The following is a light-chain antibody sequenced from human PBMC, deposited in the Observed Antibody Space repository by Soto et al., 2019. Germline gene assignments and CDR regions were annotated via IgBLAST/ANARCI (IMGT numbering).Light chain of an antibody. CDR3: HHYAST. J-gene: IGKJ1*01. Sequence: VLTRSPGTLSLSPGERATLSCRASQSVTSTYLAWYQQKPGQAPRLLIYGASSRATGVPDRFSGSGSGTDFTLTISRLEPEDFAVYFCHHYASTFGQGTKVEIK. CDR2: GAS. V-gene: IGKV3-20*01. CDR1: QSVTSTY.